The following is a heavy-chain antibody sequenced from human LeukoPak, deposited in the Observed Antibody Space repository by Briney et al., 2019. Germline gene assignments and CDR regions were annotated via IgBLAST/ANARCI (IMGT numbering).Heavy chain of an antibody. CDR3: AIFVGAVPGNLLL. CDR2: INKDGTEK. Sequence: PGGSLRLSCAASEFTSSAFWMTWVRRPPGKGLEWVANINKDGTEKEYVDSVKGRFSIFRDNAKNSVFLQMNSLRAEDTAVYYCAIFVGAVPGNLLLWGKGTTVIVSA. D-gene: IGHD2-8*02. J-gene: IGHJ6*04. CDR1: EFTSSAFW. V-gene: IGHV3-7*01.